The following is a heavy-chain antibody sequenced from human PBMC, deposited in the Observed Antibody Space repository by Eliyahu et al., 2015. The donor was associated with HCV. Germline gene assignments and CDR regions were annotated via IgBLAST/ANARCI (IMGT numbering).Heavy chain of an antibody. CDR3: AKGDPGHCSSSSCRDFDY. V-gene: IGHV3-23*01. CDR2: LNPSGDNS. J-gene: IGHJ4*02. CDR1: GFTFSLYS. Sequence: EVQLLESGGDLVQPGGSLRXSCAAXGFTFSLYSMNWVRQAPGQGLEXVSALNPSGDNSYYADSVKGRFTISRDNSKNTLYLQMNSLRADDTAVYYCAKGDPGHCSSSSCRDFDYWGQGTLVAVSS. D-gene: IGHD2-2*01.